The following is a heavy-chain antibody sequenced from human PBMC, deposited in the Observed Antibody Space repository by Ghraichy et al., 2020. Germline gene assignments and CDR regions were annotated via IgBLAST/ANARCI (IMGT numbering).Heavy chain of an antibody. D-gene: IGHD2-8*02. CDR2: INHRGST. J-gene: IGHJ4*02. Sequence: ESLNISCAVYGGSFSGYYWGWIRQPPGKGLEWIGEINHRGSTNYSPSLKSRVTISVDTSKNQFSLILRSVTAADTSVYYCARGLGYCSGPVCYPRGDFDYWGQGTLVTVSS. V-gene: IGHV4-34*01. CDR3: ARGLGYCSGPVCYPRGDFDY. CDR1: GGSFSGYY.